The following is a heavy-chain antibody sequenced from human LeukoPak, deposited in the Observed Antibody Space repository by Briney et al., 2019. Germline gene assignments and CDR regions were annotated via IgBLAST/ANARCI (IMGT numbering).Heavy chain of an antibody. J-gene: IGHJ4*02. V-gene: IGHV4-38-2*02. CDR2: IYHSGST. CDR3: AREKTEDGTDPDCSGGSCYSAGFDY. Sequence: PSETLSLTCTVSGYSISSGYYWGWIRQPPGKGLEWIGSIYHSGSTYYNQSLKSRVTISVDTSKNKFSLKLSSLTAADTAVYYCAREKTEDGTDPDCSGGSCYSAGFDYWGQGTLVTVSS. CDR1: GYSISSGYY. D-gene: IGHD2-15*01.